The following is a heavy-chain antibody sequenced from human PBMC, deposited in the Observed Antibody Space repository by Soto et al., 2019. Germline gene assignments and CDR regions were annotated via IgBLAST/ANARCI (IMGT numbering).Heavy chain of an antibody. V-gene: IGHV4-61*01. J-gene: IGHJ5*02. CDR3: ARVLPGNSWSQLRFDP. Sequence: PETLSVTCPLSGRSFSIACYYLLWIRPPPGKGLDWIGYIYYSGSTNYNPSLKSRVTISVDTSKNQFSLKVSSVTTADTAVYYFARVLPGNSWSQLRFDPWGQGTLVTVSS. CDR1: GRSFSIACYY. CDR2: IYYSGST. D-gene: IGHD6-13*01.